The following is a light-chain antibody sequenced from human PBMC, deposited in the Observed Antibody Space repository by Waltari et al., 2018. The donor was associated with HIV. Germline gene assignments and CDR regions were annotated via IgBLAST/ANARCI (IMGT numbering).Light chain of an antibody. CDR2: RNN. CDR3: ASWDDSLSVV. CDR1: SSNIGRNY. J-gene: IGLJ2*01. V-gene: IGLV1-47*01. Sequence: QSALTQPPSASGTPGQRVTISCSGSSSNIGRNYVYWYLQLPGTAPTLLIYRNNQRPSGVPDRFSGSKSGTSASLAISGLRSEDEADYYCASWDDSLSVVFGGGTKLTVL.